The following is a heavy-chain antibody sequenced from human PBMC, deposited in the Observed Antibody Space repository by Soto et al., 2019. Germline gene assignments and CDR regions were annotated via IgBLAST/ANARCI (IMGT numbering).Heavy chain of an antibody. CDR2: VSNSGRIT. V-gene: IGHV3-11*01. J-gene: IGHJ4*02. CDR3: ARDHGGGGLTLEY. D-gene: IGHD3-16*01. Sequence: QVHLGESGGGLVKPGGALRLSCTASGFIFSDYYMSWIRQAPGKGLEWVSDVSNSGRITHHADSVEGRFTISRDNAKDSRYLQMNSLRPEESAIYYCARDHGGGGLTLEYWGQGTLVTVSS. CDR1: GFIFSDYY.